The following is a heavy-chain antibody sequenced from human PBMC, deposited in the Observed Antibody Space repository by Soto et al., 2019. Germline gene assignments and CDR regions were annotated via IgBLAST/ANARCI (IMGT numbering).Heavy chain of an antibody. Sequence: EVQLVESGGGLVQPGGSLRLSCAASGFTFSSYDMNCVRQAPGKGLECVSYISTSSSTIYYADSVNGRFTISRDNAKNALYLQMNSLRDECTTVYYCARAPGGGNSASYYYGMDVWGQGTTVTVSS. D-gene: IGHD2-21*02. CDR1: GFTFSSYD. CDR3: ARAPGGGNSASYYYGMDV. V-gene: IGHV3-48*02. CDR2: ISTSSSTI. J-gene: IGHJ6*02.